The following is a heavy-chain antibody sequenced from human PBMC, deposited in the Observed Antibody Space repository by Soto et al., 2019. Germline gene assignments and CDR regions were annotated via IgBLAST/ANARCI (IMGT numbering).Heavy chain of an antibody. CDR2: VYYTGST. CDR3: ARGRTVRNYADDSSDYFYFFDY. V-gene: IGHV4-59*01. Sequence: SETLSLTCTVSGDSISTFYWGWMRQSPGKELEWIGYVYYTGSTNYNPSLKSRVTISVDRSKNQFSLKLTSANAADTAVYYCARGRTVRNYADDSSDYFYFFDYWGQGTQVTVLL. CDR1: GDSISTFY. D-gene: IGHD3-22*01. J-gene: IGHJ4*02.